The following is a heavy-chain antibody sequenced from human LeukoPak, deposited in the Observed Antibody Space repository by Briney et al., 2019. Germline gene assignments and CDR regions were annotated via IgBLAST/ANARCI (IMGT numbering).Heavy chain of an antibody. J-gene: IGHJ4*02. V-gene: IGHV1-2*02. CDR3: ARSEYYYGSGSYSYFDY. CDR1: GYTFTGYY. D-gene: IGHD3-10*01. CDR2: INPNSGGT. Sequence: GASVKVSCKASGYTFTGYYMHWVRQAPGQGLEWMGWINPNSGGTNYAQKFQGRVTMTRDTSISTAYMELSRLRSDDTAVYYCARSEYYYGSGSYSYFDYWGQGTLVTVSS.